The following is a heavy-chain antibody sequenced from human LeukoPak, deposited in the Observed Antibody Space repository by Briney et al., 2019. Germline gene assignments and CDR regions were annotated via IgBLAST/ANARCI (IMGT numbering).Heavy chain of an antibody. CDR1: GYTLTELS. D-gene: IGHD2-2*02. V-gene: IGHV1-24*01. CDR3: ATSGDIVVAPAAIDYYYGMDV. CDR2: FDPEDGET. J-gene: IGHJ6*02. Sequence: ASVKVSCMVSGYTLTELSMHWVRQAPGKGLEWMGGFDPEDGETIYAQKFQGRVTMTEDTSTDTAYMELSSLRSEDTAVYYCATSGDIVVAPAAIDYYYGMDVWGQGTTVTVSS.